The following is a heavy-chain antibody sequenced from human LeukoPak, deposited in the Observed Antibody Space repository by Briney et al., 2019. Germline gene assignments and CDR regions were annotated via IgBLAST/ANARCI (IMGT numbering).Heavy chain of an antibody. CDR1: GYIFTSYW. D-gene: IGHD3-16*02. CDR2: IYPGDSDT. V-gene: IGHV5-51*01. CDR3: ARRVWGSYRYYFDY. J-gene: IGHJ4*02. Sequence: GESLQLSCKGSGYIFTSYWIGWVRQLPGKGLEWMGIIYPGDSDTRYSPSFQGQVTISADKSISTAYLQWSSLKASDTAMYYCARRVWGSYRYYFDYWGQGTLVNVSS.